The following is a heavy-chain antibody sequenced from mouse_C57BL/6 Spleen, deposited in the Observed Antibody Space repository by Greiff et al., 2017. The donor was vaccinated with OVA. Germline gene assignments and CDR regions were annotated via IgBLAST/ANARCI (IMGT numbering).Heavy chain of an antibody. CDR1: GYSITSGYY. J-gene: IGHJ2*01. V-gene: IGHV3-6*01. CDR2: ISYDGSN. CDR3: ARLTAQATDY. D-gene: IGHD3-2*02. Sequence: EVQRVESGPGLVKPSQSLSLTCSVTGYSITSGYYWNWIRQFPGNKLEWMGYISYDGSNNYNPSLKNRISITRDTSKNQFFLKLNSVTTEDTATYYCARLTAQATDYWGQGTTLTVSS.